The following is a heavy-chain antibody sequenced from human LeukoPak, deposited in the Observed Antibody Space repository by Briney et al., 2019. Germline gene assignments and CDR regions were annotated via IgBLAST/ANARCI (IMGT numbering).Heavy chain of an antibody. D-gene: IGHD6-13*01. Sequence: SETLSLTCTVSGGSISSYYWSWIRQPPGKGLEWIGYIYYSGSTNYNPSLKSRVTISVDTSKNQFSLKLSSVTAADTAVYYCARDTLIAAFDYWGQGTLVTVSS. CDR2: IYYSGST. CDR1: GGSISSYY. J-gene: IGHJ4*02. CDR3: ARDTLIAAFDY. V-gene: IGHV4-59*12.